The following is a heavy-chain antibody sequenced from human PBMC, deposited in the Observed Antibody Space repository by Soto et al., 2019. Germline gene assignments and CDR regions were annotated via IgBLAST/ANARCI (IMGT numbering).Heavy chain of an antibody. J-gene: IGHJ4*02. CDR2: ISTYNGNT. D-gene: IGHD2-21*02. Sequence: PSVKVSCKASGYTFTSYGISWVRQAPGQGLEWMGWISTYNGNTNYAQKLQDRVTMTTDTSTRTAYMELRSLRSDDTTVYYCARDRGSTDWYSFDHWGQGTLVTVSS. V-gene: IGHV1-18*01. CDR1: GYTFTSYG. CDR3: ARDRGSTDWYSFDH.